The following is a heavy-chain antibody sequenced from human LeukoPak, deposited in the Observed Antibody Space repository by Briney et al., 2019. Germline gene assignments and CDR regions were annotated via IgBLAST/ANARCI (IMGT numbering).Heavy chain of an antibody. Sequence: SETLSLTCTVSGYSISSGYYWGWIRQPPGKGLEWIGSISHSGSTYYNPSLKSRVTISVDTSKNQFSLKLTSVTAADTALYYCARHGYSYGIDYWGQGTLVTVSS. D-gene: IGHD5-18*01. CDR2: ISHSGST. J-gene: IGHJ4*02. CDR3: ARHGYSYGIDY. V-gene: IGHV4-38-2*02. CDR1: GYSISSGYY.